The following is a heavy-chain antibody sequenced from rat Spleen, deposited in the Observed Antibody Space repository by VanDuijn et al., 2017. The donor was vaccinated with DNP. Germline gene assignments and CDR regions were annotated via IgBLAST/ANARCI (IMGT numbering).Heavy chain of an antibody. J-gene: IGHJ3*01. V-gene: IGHV5-25*01. CDR1: GFTFSNYD. Sequence: EVQLVESGGGLVQPGRSMKLSCAASGFTFSNYDMAWVRQAPMKGLEWVASVITSGGSAHYRDSVKDRFTVSRDSANSTLYLQMDSLRSDDTATYYCARRDRYNPFAYWGQGTLVTVSS. CDR2: VITSGGSA. D-gene: IGHD1-5*01. CDR3: ARRDRYNPFAY.